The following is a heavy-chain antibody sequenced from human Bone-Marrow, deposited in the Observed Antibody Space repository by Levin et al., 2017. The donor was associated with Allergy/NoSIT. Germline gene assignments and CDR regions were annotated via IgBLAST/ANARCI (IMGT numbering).Heavy chain of an antibody. CDR2: ISGSDGKM. Sequence: LSLTCAASGFIFSNFYMSWIRQAPGKGLEWISYISGSDGKMYYADSVKGRFSISRDNAENSLFLHMNSLRPEDTAFYYCAKGSRFQTFDSWGQGILVTVSS. D-gene: IGHD2/OR15-2a*01. V-gene: IGHV3-11*01. J-gene: IGHJ4*02. CDR3: AKGSRFQTFDS. CDR1: GFIFSNFY.